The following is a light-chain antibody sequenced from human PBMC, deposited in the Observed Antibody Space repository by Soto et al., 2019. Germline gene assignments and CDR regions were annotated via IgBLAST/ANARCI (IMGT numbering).Light chain of an antibody. V-gene: IGKV3-20*01. CDR2: GAS. J-gene: IGKJ2*03. CDR3: QQYGGSPPYS. Sequence: EIVLTQSPGTLSLSPGDRAALSCRASQSVSGHNLAWYQQKPGQAPTLLIYGASNRATGIPERFSGTGSGTDFTLTISRLAPEDFAMYYCQQYGGSPPYSFGQGTKVEV. CDR1: QSVSGHN.